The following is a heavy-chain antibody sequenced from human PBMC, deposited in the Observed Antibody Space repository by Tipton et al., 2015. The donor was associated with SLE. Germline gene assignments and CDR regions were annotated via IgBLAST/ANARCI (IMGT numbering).Heavy chain of an antibody. CDR3: ARGGGSYYDY. CDR2: IYTSAST. J-gene: IGHJ4*02. V-gene: IGHV4-59*10. CDR1: GGSSSGYY. D-gene: IGHD1-26*01. Sequence: LRLSCAVHGGSSSGYYWSWVRQPAGKGLEWIGRIYTSASTIYNPSLKSRVTLSSDTPKNQFSLRVRSVTAADTAVYYCARGGGSYYDYWGQGTLVTVSS.